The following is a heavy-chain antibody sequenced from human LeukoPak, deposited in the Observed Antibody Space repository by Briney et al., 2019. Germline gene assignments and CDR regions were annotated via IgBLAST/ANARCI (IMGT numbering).Heavy chain of an antibody. V-gene: IGHV3-21*01. CDR1: GFTFSSYS. J-gene: IGHJ6*03. Sequence: GGSLRLSCAASGFTFSSYSMNWVRQAPGKGLEWVSSISSSSSYIYYADSVKGRFTISRDNAKNSLYLQMNSLRAEDTAVYYCARDHPLSYDFWSGYYHYYYYYMDVWGKGTTVTVSS. CDR2: ISSSSSYI. CDR3: ARDHPLSYDFWSGYYHYYYYYMDV. D-gene: IGHD3-3*01.